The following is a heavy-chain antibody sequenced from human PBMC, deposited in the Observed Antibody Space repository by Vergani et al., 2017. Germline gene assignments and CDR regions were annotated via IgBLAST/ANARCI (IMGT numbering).Heavy chain of an antibody. CDR2: IKQDGSEK. Sequence: EVQLVESGGGLIHPGGSLRLSCEGSGFSFSGYWMSWVRQAPGKGLEWVANIKQDGSEKYYVDSVKGRFTISRDNAKNSLYLQMNSLRAEDTAVYYCARARFLGPQELVYWGQGTLVTVSS. CDR3: ARARFLGPQELVY. CDR1: GFSFSGYW. V-gene: IGHV3-7*01. J-gene: IGHJ4*02. D-gene: IGHD3-10*01.